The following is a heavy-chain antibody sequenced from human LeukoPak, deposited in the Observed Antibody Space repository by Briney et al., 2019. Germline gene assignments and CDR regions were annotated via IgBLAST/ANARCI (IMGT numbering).Heavy chain of an antibody. D-gene: IGHD3-22*01. CDR3: VRDWGY. Sequence: PGGSLALSCAASGFIFSNYRMSWVRQAPGRGLEWVSSITNTSSKKYYADSVKGRFTISRDNAKNSAFLQMNSLRAEDTAVYYCVRDWGYWGQGTLVTVSS. J-gene: IGHJ4*02. CDR2: ITNTSSKK. CDR1: GFIFSNYR. V-gene: IGHV3-48*04.